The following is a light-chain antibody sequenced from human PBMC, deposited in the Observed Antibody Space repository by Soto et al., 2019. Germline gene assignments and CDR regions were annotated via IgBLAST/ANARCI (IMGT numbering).Light chain of an antibody. V-gene: IGKV2-28*01. CDR2: LGS. J-gene: IGKJ2*01. CDR1: KSLLHSNGYNY. Sequence: DIVMTQSPLSLPVTPGEPASISCRSSKSLLHSNGYNYLDWYLQNPGQSPQLLIYLGSNRASGVPDRFSGSGSGTDFTLKISRVEAEDVGVYYCMQALQTPLTFGQGTKLEIK. CDR3: MQALQTPLT.